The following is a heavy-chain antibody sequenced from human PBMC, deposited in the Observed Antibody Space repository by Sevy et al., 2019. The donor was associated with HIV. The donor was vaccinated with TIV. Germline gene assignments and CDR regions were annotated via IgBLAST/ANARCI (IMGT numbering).Heavy chain of an antibody. D-gene: IGHD4-17*01. Sequence: GGSLRLSCAASGLTFTNAWMGWVRQAPGKGLEWVGRIRSNTDCGTTDYAAPLKGRFTISRDDSKNTLYLNMNILKSADTAVYYCTTDREYGDYKGGFDYWGRGTLVTVSS. CDR1: GLTFTNAW. V-gene: IGHV3-15*01. CDR3: TTDREYGDYKGGFDY. J-gene: IGHJ4*02. CDR2: IRSNTDCGTT.